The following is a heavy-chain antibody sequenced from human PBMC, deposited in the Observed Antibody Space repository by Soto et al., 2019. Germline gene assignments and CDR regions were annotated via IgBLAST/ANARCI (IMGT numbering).Heavy chain of an antibody. D-gene: IGHD6-13*01. J-gene: IGHJ6*02. V-gene: IGHV3-21*01. Sequence: EVQLVESGGGLVKPGGSLRLSCAASGFTFSSYSMNWVRQAPGKGLEWVSSISSSSSYIYYADSVKGRLTISRDNAKNAVYLQMNSLRAEDTAVYYCASGPALAAARSGTYYYSYGMDVWGQGTTVTVSS. CDR3: ASGPALAAARSGTYYYSYGMDV. CDR2: ISSSSSYI. CDR1: GFTFSSYS.